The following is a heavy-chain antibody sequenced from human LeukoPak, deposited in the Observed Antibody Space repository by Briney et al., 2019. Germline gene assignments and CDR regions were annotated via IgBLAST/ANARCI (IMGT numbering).Heavy chain of an antibody. D-gene: IGHD3-22*01. CDR3: ARDRGGYSLGAFDI. J-gene: IGHJ3*02. CDR1: GGSISSHY. V-gene: IGHV4-59*11. CDR2: IYYSGST. Sequence: SETLSLTCTVSGGSISSHYWSWIRQPPGKGLEWIGYIYYSGSTNYNPPLKSRVTISVDTSKNQFSLKLSSVTAADTAVYYCARDRGGYSLGAFDIWGQGTMVTVSS.